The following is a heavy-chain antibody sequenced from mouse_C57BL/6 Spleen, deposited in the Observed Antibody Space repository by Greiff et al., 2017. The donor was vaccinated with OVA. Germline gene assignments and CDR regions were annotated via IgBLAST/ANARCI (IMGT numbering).Heavy chain of an antibody. V-gene: IGHV1-63*01. CDR3: VCSYDVHFDV. Sequence: QVQLKESGAELVRPGTSVKMSCKASGYTFTNYWIGWAKQRPGHGLEWIGDIYPGGGYTNYNEKFKGKATLTADKSSSTAYMQFSSLTSEDSAIYYCVCSYDVHFDVWGTGTTVTVSS. CDR2: IYPGGGYT. CDR1: GYTFTNYW. J-gene: IGHJ1*03. D-gene: IGHD2-12*01.